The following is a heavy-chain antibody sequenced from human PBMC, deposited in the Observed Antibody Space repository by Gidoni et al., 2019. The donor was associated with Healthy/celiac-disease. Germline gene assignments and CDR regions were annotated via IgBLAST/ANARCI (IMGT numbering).Heavy chain of an antibody. V-gene: IGHV3-30*03. J-gene: IGHJ3*02. D-gene: IGHD6-19*01. Sequence: QVQLVESGGGVVQPGRSLRLSCAASGFPFSSYGMHWVRQAPGKGLEWVAVISYDGSNKYYADSVKGRFTISRDNSKNTLYLQMNSLRAEDTAVYYCAREGSPYSSGLGAFDIWGQGTMVTVSS. CDR3: AREGSPYSSGLGAFDI. CDR1: GFPFSSYG. CDR2: ISYDGSNK.